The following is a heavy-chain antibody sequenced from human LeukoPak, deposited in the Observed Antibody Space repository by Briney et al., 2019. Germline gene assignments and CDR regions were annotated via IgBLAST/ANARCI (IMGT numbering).Heavy chain of an antibody. CDR2: VYPDDTDT. D-gene: IGHD1-26*01. V-gene: IGHV5-51*01. J-gene: IGHJ4*02. CDR1: GYSVTRYW. Sequence: GESLKISCKTSGYSVTRYWIAWVRQTPGKGLEWMGIVYPDDTDTRYSPAFQGQVTISADKSITTGYVHWSSLKASDTAVYYCARPSGTYFPFYDWGQGTLVTVS. CDR3: ARPSGTYFPFYD.